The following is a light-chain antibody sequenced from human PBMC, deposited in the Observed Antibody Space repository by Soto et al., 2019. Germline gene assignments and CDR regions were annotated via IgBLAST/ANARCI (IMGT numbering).Light chain of an antibody. CDR3: SSYSISTAYL. V-gene: IGLV2-14*01. Sequence: QSVLTQPASVSGSPGQSITISCTGTSSDVGGYDYVSWYQLHPGKAPKRMVFEVSNRPSGGSYRFSGSKSGNTASLTISGLQAEDEADYFCSSYSISTAYLFGTGTKVTVL. CDR2: EVS. J-gene: IGLJ1*01. CDR1: SSDVGGYDY.